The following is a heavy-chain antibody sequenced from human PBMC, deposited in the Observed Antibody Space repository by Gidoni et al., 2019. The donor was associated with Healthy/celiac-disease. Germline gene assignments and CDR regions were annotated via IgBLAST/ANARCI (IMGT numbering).Heavy chain of an antibody. D-gene: IGHD2-15*01. CDR1: GFTFSSYA. Sequence: EVQLVESGGGLVQPGGSLRLSCAASGFTFSSYAMSWVRQAPGKGLEWVSAISGSGGSTYYADSVKGRFTISRDNSKNTLYLQMNSLRAEDTAVYYCAKEERYCSGGSCYRGYFDYWGQGTLVTVSS. CDR2: ISGSGGST. CDR3: AKEERYCSGGSCYRGYFDY. V-gene: IGHV3-23*04. J-gene: IGHJ4*02.